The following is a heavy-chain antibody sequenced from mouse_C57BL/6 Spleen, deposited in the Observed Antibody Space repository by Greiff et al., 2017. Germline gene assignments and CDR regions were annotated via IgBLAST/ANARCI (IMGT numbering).Heavy chain of an antibody. CDR1: GYSFTGYY. CDR2: INPSTGGT. Sequence: EVQLQESGPELVKPGASVKISCKASGYSFTGYYMNWVKQSPEKSLEWIGEINPSTGGTTYNQKFKAKATLTVDKSSSTAYMQLKSLTSEDSAVYYCARGLGRGAMDYWGQGTSVTVSS. D-gene: IGHD4-1*01. V-gene: IGHV1-42*01. J-gene: IGHJ4*01. CDR3: ARGLGRGAMDY.